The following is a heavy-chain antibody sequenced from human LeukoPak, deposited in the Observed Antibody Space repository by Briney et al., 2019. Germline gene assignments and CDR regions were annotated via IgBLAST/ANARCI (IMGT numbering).Heavy chain of an antibody. CDR2: VYPGDSDT. D-gene: IGHD5-24*01. J-gene: IGHJ4*02. CDR3: ARQDLGDDYNYFDY. V-gene: IGHV5-51*01. Sequence: GESLKISCEGSGYNFDSYWIGWVRQMPERGLEWMGSVYPGDSDTRYSPSFQGQVTISADKSISTAYLQWSSLKASDTAMYYCARQDLGDDYNYFDYWGQGTLVTVSS. CDR1: GYNFDSYW.